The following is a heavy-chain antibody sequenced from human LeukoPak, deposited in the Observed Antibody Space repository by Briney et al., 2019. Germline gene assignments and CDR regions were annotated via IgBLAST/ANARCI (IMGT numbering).Heavy chain of an antibody. Sequence: ASVKVSCKASGGTFSSYAISWVQQAPGQGLEWMGRIIPILGIANYAQKFQGRVTITADKSTSTAYMELSSLRSEDTAVYYCASLYSSSWSGSNFDYWGQGTLVTVSS. CDR1: GGTFSSYA. CDR2: IIPILGIA. J-gene: IGHJ4*02. CDR3: ASLYSSSWSGSNFDY. D-gene: IGHD6-13*01. V-gene: IGHV1-69*04.